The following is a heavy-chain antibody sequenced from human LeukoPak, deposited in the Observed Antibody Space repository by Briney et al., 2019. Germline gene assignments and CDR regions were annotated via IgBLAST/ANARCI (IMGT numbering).Heavy chain of an antibody. J-gene: IGHJ4*02. D-gene: IGHD6-13*01. CDR3: PKDALKTSGIAPWGLRWFPFDY. CDR2: IYYSGST. V-gene: IGHV4-59*01. CDR1: GGSISSYY. Sequence: SETLSLTCTVSGGSISSYYWSWLRQPPGKGLEWIGYIYYSGSTNYKPSLKSRVTISVDTSKNQFSLKLSSVTAEDTAVYYCPKDALKTSGIAPWGLRWFPFDYWGQGTLVTVSS.